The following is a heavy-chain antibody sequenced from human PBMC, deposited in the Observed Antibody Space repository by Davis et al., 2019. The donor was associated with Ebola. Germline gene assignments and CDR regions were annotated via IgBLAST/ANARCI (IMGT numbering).Heavy chain of an antibody. CDR1: GGSISSYY. J-gene: IGHJ4*02. V-gene: IGHV4-59*12. Sequence: MPSETLSLTCTVSGGSISSYYWSWIRQPPGKGLEWIGYIYYSGSTNYNPSLKSRVTISVDTSKNQFPLKLSSVTAADTAVYYCARGVGYCTGGVCYTGVDFDYWGQGTLVTVSS. D-gene: IGHD2-8*02. CDR3: ARGVGYCTGGVCYTGVDFDY. CDR2: IYYSGST.